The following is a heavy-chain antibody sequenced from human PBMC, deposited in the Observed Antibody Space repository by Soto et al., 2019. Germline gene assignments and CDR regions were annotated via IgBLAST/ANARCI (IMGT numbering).Heavy chain of an antibody. CDR1: GFTFSSYA. V-gene: IGHV3-23*01. J-gene: IGHJ4*02. D-gene: IGHD6-19*01. CDR2: ISGSGGST. CDR3: AKRPGIAVAGRVWYFDY. Sequence: GGSLRLSCAASGFTFSSYAMSWVRQAPGKGLEWVSAISGSGGSTYYADSVKGRFTISRDNSKNTLYLQMNSLRAEDTAVYYCAKRPGIAVAGRVWYFDYWGQGTLVTVSS.